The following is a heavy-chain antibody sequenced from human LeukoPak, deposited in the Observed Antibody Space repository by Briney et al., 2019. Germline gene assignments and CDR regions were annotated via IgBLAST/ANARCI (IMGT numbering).Heavy chain of an antibody. J-gene: IGHJ3*02. CDR1: GFTLNNAW. D-gene: IGHD2-2*01. V-gene: IGHV3-15*01. CDR2: IKRETDGGTI. Sequence: PGGSLRLSCAAFGFTLNNAWMSWVRQAPGKGLEWLGRIKRETDGGTIDYAAPVKGRFTISRDDSRNTLYLQMDSLKIEDTAVYYCAKDIGDIVVVPAAVQIDAFDIWGQGTMVTVSS. CDR3: AKDIGDIVVVPAAVQIDAFDI.